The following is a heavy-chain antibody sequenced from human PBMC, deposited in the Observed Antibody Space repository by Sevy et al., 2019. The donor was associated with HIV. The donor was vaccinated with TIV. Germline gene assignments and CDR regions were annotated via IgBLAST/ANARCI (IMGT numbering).Heavy chain of an antibody. CDR2: IRQDGNEI. Sequence: GGSLRLSCVASGFTFDTYWMQWVRQAPGQGLEWVANIRQDGNEIYYADSVKGRFTISRDNAKESVYLQMSNLRVEDTVIYYCARRYFDLWGQGTLVTVSS. J-gene: IGHJ4*02. CDR3: ARRYFDL. V-gene: IGHV3-7*01. CDR1: GFTFDTYW.